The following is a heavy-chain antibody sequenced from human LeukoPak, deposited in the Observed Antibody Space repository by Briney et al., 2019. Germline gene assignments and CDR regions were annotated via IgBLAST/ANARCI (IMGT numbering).Heavy chain of an antibody. CDR3: ARWSLGDY. Sequence: GGSLRLSCEASGFTFSSYWMSWARQAPGKGLEWVANIRPDGSGQYYVDSVKGRFTISRDNAENSLYLQMNSLRVEDTAVYYCARWSLGDYWGQGTLVTVSS. CDR2: IRPDGSGQ. D-gene: IGHD1-26*01. J-gene: IGHJ4*02. V-gene: IGHV3-7*01. CDR1: GFTFSSYW.